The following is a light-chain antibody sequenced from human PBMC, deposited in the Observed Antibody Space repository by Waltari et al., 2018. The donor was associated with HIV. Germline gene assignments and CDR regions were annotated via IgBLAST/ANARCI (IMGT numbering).Light chain of an antibody. CDR3: HQGT. CDR1: QTVNSY. V-gene: IGKV3-11*01. Sequence: EIVLTQSPATLSLSPGERATLSCRPSQTVNSYLAWYQHRPGQAPRLLIYDASTRATGNPARFSGSGSGTHFTLTISSLEPEDFAVYYCHQGTFGPGTKVSVK. J-gene: IGKJ3*01. CDR2: DAS.